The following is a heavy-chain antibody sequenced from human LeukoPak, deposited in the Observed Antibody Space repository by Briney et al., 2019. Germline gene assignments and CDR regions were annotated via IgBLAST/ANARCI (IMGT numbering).Heavy chain of an antibody. Sequence: ASVKVSCKASGYTFTGYYMHWVRQAPGQGLEWMGWINPNSGGTNYAQKFQGRVTMTRDTSISTAYMELRSLRSDDTAVYYCARVSYLTPSGYYYGVDVWGQGTTVTVSS. D-gene: IGHD3-9*01. J-gene: IGHJ6*02. CDR1: GYTFTGYY. CDR2: INPNSGGT. CDR3: ARVSYLTPSGYYYGVDV. V-gene: IGHV1-2*02.